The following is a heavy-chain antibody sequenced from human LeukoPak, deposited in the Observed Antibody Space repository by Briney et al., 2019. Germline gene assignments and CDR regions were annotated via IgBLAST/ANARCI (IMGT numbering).Heavy chain of an antibody. CDR3: ARGAIVVVPAAIEGFDP. V-gene: IGHV3-30*04. CDR1: GFTFSSYA. CDR2: ISYDGSNK. Sequence: GGSLRLSCAASGFTFSSYAMHWVRQAPGKVLEWVAVISYDGSNKYYADSVKGRFTISRDNSKNTLYLQMNSLRAEDTAVYYCARGAIVVVPAAIEGFDPWGQGTLVTVSS. J-gene: IGHJ5*02. D-gene: IGHD2-2*02.